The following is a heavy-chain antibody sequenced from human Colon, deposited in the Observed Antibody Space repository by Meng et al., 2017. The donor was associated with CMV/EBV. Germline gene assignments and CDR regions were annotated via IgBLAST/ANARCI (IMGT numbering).Heavy chain of an antibody. J-gene: IGHJ6*02. D-gene: IGHD1-1*01. V-gene: IGHV1-69*02. CDR3: ARATSVAVIYYQGMDV. CDR2: IIPILGIA. Sequence: SVKVSCKASGGTFSSYTISWVRQAPGQGLEWMGRIIPILGIANYAQKFQGRVTITADKSTSTAYMELSSLRSEDTAVYYCARATSVAVIYYQGMDVWGQGTTVTVSS. CDR1: GGTFSSYT.